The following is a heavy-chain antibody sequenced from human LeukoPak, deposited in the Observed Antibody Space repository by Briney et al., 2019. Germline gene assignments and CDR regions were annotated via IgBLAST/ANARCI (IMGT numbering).Heavy chain of an antibody. CDR1: GGSISSYY. CDR3: ARGACSGGSCYEFDY. CDR2: IYYSGST. V-gene: IGHV4-59*01. D-gene: IGHD2-15*01. Sequence: SETLSLTCTVSGGSISSYYWSWIRQPPGKGLEWIGYIYYSGSTNYNPSLKSRVTISVDTSKNQFSLKLSSVTAADTAVYYCARGACSGGSCYEFDYWGQGTLVTVSS. J-gene: IGHJ4*02.